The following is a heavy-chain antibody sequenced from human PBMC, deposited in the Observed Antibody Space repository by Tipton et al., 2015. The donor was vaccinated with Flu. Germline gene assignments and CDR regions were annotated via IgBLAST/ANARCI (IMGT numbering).Heavy chain of an antibody. V-gene: IGHV4-34*01. CDR2: INHSGST. J-gene: IGHJ3*02. CDR1: CGSFSGYY. Sequence: TLSLTCAVYCGSFSGYYWSWIRQPPGKGLEWIGEINHSGSTNYNPSLKSRVTISVDTSKNQFSLKLSSVTAADTAVYYCARVGRELLNAFDIWGQGTMVTVSS. D-gene: IGHD1-26*01. CDR3: ARVGRELLNAFDI.